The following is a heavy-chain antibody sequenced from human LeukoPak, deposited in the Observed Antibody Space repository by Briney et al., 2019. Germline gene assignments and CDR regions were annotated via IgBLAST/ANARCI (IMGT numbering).Heavy chain of an antibody. Sequence: SETLSLTCTVSGGPITSGDYYWNWGRQPPGKGLDWIEYINHNGHTYYNPSLESRVTISVDTSKNQFSLKLYSMTAADTAVYYCARDSPYYYDSSGYYGFNYLDPWGQGTLVTVSS. CDR3: ARDSPYYYDSSGYYGFNYLDP. CDR2: INHNGHT. CDR1: GGPITSGDYY. D-gene: IGHD3-22*01. J-gene: IGHJ5*02. V-gene: IGHV4-30-4*01.